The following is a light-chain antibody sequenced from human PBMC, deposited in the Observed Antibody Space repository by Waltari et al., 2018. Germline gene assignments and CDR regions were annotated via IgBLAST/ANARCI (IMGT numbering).Light chain of an antibody. Sequence: DIVMTQSPDSLAVSLGGRATINSKSSQSVLYSSNNKNYLAWYQQKPGQPPKLLIYWASTRESGVPDRFSGSWSGTDFTLTISSLQAEDVAVYYCQQYYSTLPYTFGQGTKLEIK. J-gene: IGKJ2*01. CDR3: QQYYSTLPYT. CDR2: WAS. CDR1: QSVLYSSNNKNY. V-gene: IGKV4-1*01.